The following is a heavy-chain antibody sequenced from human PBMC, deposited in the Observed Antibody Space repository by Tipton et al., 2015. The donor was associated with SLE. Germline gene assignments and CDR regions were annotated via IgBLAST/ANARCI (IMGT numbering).Heavy chain of an antibody. CDR2: ISTSGST. Sequence: TLSLTCTVSGGSISSGSYYWSWIRQPAGKGLEWIGYISTSGSTNYNPSLKSRVTISVDTSKNQFSLKLSSVTAADTAVYYCARESFSMYDGDAFDIWGQGTMVTVSS. CDR1: GGSISSGSYY. J-gene: IGHJ3*02. CDR3: ARESFSMYDGDAFDI. V-gene: IGHV4-61*09. D-gene: IGHD2-8*01.